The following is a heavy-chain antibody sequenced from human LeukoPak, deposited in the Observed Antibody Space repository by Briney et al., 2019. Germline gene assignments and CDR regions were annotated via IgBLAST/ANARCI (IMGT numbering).Heavy chain of an antibody. Sequence: ASVKVSCKASGYTFTSYGISWVRQAPGEGLEWMGWISAYNGSTNYAQKVQGRVTMTTDTSTSTAHMELRSLRFDDTAVYYCARLVGPYWLDPWGQGTLVTVSS. D-gene: IGHD2-15*01. CDR3: ARLVGPYWLDP. J-gene: IGHJ5*02. V-gene: IGHV1-18*01. CDR1: GYTFTSYG. CDR2: ISAYNGST.